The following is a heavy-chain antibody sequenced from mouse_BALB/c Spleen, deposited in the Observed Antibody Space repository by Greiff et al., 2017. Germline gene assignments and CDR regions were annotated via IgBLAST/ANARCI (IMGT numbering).Heavy chain of an antibody. J-gene: IGHJ2*01. CDR3: ATNYYGSADYFDY. D-gene: IGHD1-1*01. V-gene: IGHV3-2*02. Sequence: DVKLQESGPGLVKPSQSLSLTCTVTGYSITSDYAWNWIRQFPGNKLEWMGYISYSGSTSYNPSLKSRISITRDTSKNQFFLQLNSVTTEDTATYYCATNYYGSADYFDYWGQGTTLTVSS. CDR2: ISYSGST. CDR1: GYSITSDYA.